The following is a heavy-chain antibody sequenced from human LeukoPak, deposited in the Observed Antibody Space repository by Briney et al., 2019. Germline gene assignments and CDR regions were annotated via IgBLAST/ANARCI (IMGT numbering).Heavy chain of an antibody. CDR2: IYSDGRT. Sequence: GGSLRLSCAASGFTVSSNYMSWVRQAPGKGLEWVSVIYSDGRTYYADSVKGRFTISRDNSKNTLYLETNSLRAEDTAVYYCARELLGHGYNSGDFDYWGQGTLVTVSS. J-gene: IGHJ4*02. D-gene: IGHD5-24*01. CDR1: GFTVSSNY. CDR3: ARELLGHGYNSGDFDY. V-gene: IGHV3-53*01.